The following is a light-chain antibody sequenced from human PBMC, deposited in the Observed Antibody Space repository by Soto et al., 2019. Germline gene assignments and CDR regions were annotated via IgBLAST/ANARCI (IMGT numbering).Light chain of an antibody. V-gene: IGKV3-20*01. CDR1: QSVSSTY. CDR3: QQYSSAPYT. J-gene: IGKJ2*01. CDR2: GAS. Sequence: PGERATLSCRASQSVSSTYLAWYQQKPGQAPRLLIYGASNRATGIPDRFSGSGSGTDFTLTISRLEPEDFAVYYCQQYSSAPYTFGQGTKLEIK.